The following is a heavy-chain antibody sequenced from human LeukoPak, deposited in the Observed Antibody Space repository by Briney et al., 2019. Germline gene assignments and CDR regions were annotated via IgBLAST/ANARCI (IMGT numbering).Heavy chain of an antibody. V-gene: IGHV3-23*01. CDR3: AKDHVAAAGADY. Sequence: GGSLRLSCAASGFTFSSHAMSWVRQAPGKGLEWVSAISGSGGSTYYADSVKGRFTISRDNSKDTLYRQMNSLRAEDTAVYYFAKDHVAAAGADYWGQGTLVTVSS. J-gene: IGHJ4*02. CDR2: ISGSGGST. CDR1: GFTFSSHA. D-gene: IGHD6-13*01.